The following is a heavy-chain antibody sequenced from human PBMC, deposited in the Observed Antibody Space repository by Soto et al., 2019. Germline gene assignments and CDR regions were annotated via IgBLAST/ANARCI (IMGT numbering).Heavy chain of an antibody. Sequence: QVQLVESGGGVVQPGRSLRLSCAASGFSFSSFGIHWVRQAPGKGLEWVAITSYHGTDKYYADSVKGRFTISRDNSKSALYLQMNSLRAADTAVYYCAREVKRLELPYTFDYWGQGTLVTVSS. CDR3: AREVKRLELPYTFDY. CDR2: TSYHGTDK. CDR1: GFSFSSFG. V-gene: IGHV3-30*03. D-gene: IGHD1-7*01. J-gene: IGHJ4*02.